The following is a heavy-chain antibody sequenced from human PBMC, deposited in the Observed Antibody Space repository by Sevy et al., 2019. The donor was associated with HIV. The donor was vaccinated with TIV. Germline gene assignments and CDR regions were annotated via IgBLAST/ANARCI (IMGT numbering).Heavy chain of an antibody. V-gene: IGHV1-18*01. CDR1: GYTFTSYG. J-gene: IGHJ6*02. CDR2: ISAYNGNT. Sequence: ASVKVSCKASGYTFTSYGISWVRQAPGQGLEWMGWISAYNGNTNYAQKLQGRVTMTTDTSTSTAYMELRSLRSDDTVVYYCARVPAARGGYYYYGMDVWGQGTTVTVSS. D-gene: IGHD3-16*01. CDR3: ARVPAARGGYYYYGMDV.